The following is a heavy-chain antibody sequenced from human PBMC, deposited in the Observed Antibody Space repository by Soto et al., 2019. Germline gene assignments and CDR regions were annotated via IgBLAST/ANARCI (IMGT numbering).Heavy chain of an antibody. CDR2: ISGSGGST. J-gene: IGHJ6*03. V-gene: IGHV3-23*01. Sequence: GGSLRLSCAASGFTFSSYAMSWVRQAPGKGLEWVSAISGSGGSTYYADSVKGRFTISRDNSKNTLYLQMNSLRAEDTAVYYCAKRVDYYYYYYMDVWGKGTTVTVSS. CDR1: GFTFSSYA. CDR3: AKRVDYYYYYYMDV.